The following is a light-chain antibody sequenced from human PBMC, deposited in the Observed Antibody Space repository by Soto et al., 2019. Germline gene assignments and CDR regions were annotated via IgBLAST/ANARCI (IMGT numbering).Light chain of an antibody. CDR3: QQYDGTPWT. V-gene: IGKV4-1*01. CDR2: WAS. Sequence: DIVLTQSPDSLAVSLGERATINCKSSQSVLYSSSNKNTLAGYQQKPGQPPKLLIYWASTRESGIPDRFSGSGSGTDFTLTISSLQAEDVAVYYCQQYDGTPWTFGQGTKVEIK. CDR1: QSVLYSSSNKNT. J-gene: IGKJ1*01.